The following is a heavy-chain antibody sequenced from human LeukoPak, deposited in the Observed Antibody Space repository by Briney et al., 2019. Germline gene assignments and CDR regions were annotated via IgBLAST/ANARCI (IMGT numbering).Heavy chain of an antibody. CDR3: ARRDNLPI. CDR1: GVSISSSNYY. J-gene: IGHJ3*02. V-gene: IGHV4-39*01. Sequence: SETLSLTCTVSGVSISSSNYYWGWIRQPPGKGLEWIGNIYSSGSAYYNPSLKSRVSISVDTSKNQFSLKLTSVTAADTAVYYCARRDNLPIWGQGTMVTVSS. CDR2: IYSSGSA. D-gene: IGHD1-1*01.